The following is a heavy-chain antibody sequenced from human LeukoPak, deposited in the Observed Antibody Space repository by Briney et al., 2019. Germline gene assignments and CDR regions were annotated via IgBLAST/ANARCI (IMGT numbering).Heavy chain of an antibody. J-gene: IGHJ4*02. CDR1: GGSISSYY. D-gene: IGHD3-16*01. V-gene: IGHV4-59*01. Sequence: SETLSLTCTVSGGSISSYYWSWIRQPPGKGLEWIVYIYDSGKTNYNASLISRVTISVDTSKNQFSLKLTSVTPADTAVYYCARGGGTLDYWGQGTLVTVSS. CDR3: ARGGGTLDY. CDR2: IYDSGKT.